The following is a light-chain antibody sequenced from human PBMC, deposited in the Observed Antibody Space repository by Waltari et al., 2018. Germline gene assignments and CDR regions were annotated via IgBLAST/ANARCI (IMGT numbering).Light chain of an antibody. CDR2: LGS. CDR3: MQALEISLT. J-gene: IGKJ4*01. Sequence: VMTQSPLSLSVTPGEPASISCRSRQSLLRSSGYNYLDWYLQKPGRSPQRLVYLGSHRASRVPDRFSGIGSGTDVTLKISRVEAEDVGVYYCMQALEISLTFGGAPKVEIK. V-gene: IGKV2-28*01. CDR1: QSLLRSSGYNY.